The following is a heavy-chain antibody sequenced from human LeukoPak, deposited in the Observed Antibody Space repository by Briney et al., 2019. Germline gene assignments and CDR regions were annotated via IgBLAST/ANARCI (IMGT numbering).Heavy chain of an antibody. J-gene: IGHJ4*02. Sequence: PSETLSLTCTVSGGSISSYYWSWIRQPPGKGLEWIGSIYYSGSTYYNPSLKSRVTISVDTSKNQFSLKLSSVTAADTAVYYCARHFRPNYYGSGSYLFDYWGQGTLVTVSS. CDR1: GGSISSYY. D-gene: IGHD3-10*01. CDR3: ARHFRPNYYGSGSYLFDY. V-gene: IGHV4-59*05. CDR2: IYYSGST.